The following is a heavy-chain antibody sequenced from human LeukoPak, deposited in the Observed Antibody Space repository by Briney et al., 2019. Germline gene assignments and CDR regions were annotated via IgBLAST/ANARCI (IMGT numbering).Heavy chain of an antibody. CDR1: GFTFSSYA. V-gene: IGHV3-23*01. Sequence: GGSLRLSCAASGFTFSSYAMSWVRQAPGKGLEWVSAISGSGGSTYYADSVKGRFTISRDNSKNTLYLQMSSLRAEDTAVYYCAKWRVAVAGPSDYFDYWGQGTLVTVSS. CDR3: AKWRVAVAGPSDYFDY. D-gene: IGHD6-19*01. CDR2: ISGSGGST. J-gene: IGHJ4*02.